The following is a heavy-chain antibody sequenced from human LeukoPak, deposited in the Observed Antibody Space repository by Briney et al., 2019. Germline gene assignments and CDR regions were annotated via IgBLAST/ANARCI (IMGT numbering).Heavy chain of an antibody. CDR2: ISDSGGST. J-gene: IGHJ4*02. CDR3: AKLGGGGYDSVDY. CDR1: GITLSNYG. D-gene: IGHD5-12*01. V-gene: IGHV3-23*01. Sequence: GGSLRLSCAVSGITLSNYGMSWVRQAPGKGLEWVAGISDSGGSTSYADSVKGRFTISRDNPKNTLYLQMNSLRAEDTAVYFCAKLGGGGYDSVDYWGQGTLVTVSS.